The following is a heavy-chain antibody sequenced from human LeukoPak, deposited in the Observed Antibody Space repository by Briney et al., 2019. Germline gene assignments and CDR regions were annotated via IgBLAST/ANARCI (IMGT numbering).Heavy chain of an antibody. CDR3: ARELGSGNERALDY. D-gene: IGHD1-1*01. CDR1: GGSISSYY. V-gene: IGHV4-59*01. J-gene: IGHJ4*02. CDR2: IYYSGST. Sequence: PSETLSLTCTVSGGSISSYYWSWIRQPPGKGLEWIGYIYYSGSTNYNPSLKSRVTISVDTSKNQFSLKLSSVTAADTAVYYCARELGSGNERALDYWGQGTLVTVSS.